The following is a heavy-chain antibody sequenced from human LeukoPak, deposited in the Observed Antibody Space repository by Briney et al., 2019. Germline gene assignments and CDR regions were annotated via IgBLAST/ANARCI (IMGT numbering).Heavy chain of an antibody. CDR3: AKVLRPWEWLSTTDY. Sequence: GGSLRLSCAASGFTFSSYAMSWVRQAPGEGLEWVSAISGSGGSTYYADSVKGRFTISRDNSKNTLYLQMNSLRAEGTAVYYCAKVLRPWEWLSTTDYWGQGTLVTVSS. D-gene: IGHD3-3*01. CDR2: ISGSGGST. J-gene: IGHJ4*02. CDR1: GFTFSSYA. V-gene: IGHV3-23*01.